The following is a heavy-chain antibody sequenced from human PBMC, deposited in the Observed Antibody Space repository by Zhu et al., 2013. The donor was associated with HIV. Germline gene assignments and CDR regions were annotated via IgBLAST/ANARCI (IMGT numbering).Heavy chain of an antibody. Sequence: QVQLVQSGAEVKKPGASVKVSCKASGYIFISYGISWVRQAPGQGLEWMGWISAYNGNTNYAQKLQGRVTMTTDTSTSTAYMELRSLRSDDTAVYYCARDSTVANTFRLPYYYFDYWGQGTLVTVSS. CDR2: ISAYNGNT. V-gene: IGHV1-18*01. CDR1: GYIFISYG. CDR3: ARDSTVANTFRLPYYYFDY. D-gene: IGHD5-12*01. J-gene: IGHJ4*02.